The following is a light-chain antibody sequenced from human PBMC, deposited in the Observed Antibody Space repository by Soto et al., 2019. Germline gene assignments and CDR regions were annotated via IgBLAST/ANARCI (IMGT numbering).Light chain of an antibody. V-gene: IGLV1-36*01. J-gene: IGLJ3*02. CDR3: AAWDDSLNGPV. Sequence: QSVLTQPPSVSEAPRQRVTISCSGSSSNTGNNAVSWYQHLPGEAPRLLIFYDDLLPSGVSDRFSASKSGTSASLAISGLQSEDEGDYYCAAWDDSLNGPVFGGGTKLPVL. CDR2: YDD. CDR1: SSNTGNNA.